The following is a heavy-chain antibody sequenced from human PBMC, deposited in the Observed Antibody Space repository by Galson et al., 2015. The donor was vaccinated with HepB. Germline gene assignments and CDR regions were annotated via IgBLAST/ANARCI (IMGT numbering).Heavy chain of an antibody. CDR2: ISAYNGNT. V-gene: IGHV1-18*01. CDR1: GYTFTSYG. D-gene: IGHD6-13*01. Sequence: SVKVSCKASGYTFTSYGISWVRQAPGQGLEWMGWISAYNGNTNYAQKLQGRVTMTTDTSTSTAYMELRSLRSDDTAVYYCARDSYSSSWPAWDYYYYMDVWGKGTTVTVSS. CDR3: ARDSYSSSWPAWDYYYYMDV. J-gene: IGHJ6*03.